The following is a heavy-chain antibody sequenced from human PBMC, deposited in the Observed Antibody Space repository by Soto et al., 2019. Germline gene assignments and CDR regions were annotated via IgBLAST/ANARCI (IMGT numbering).Heavy chain of an antibody. V-gene: IGHV3-23*01. CDR2: MTGRGADI. CDR1: GFSISTYA. Sequence: EVQLLESGGGLVQPGGSLRISCAASGFSISTYAMMWVRQAPGKGQEWVAGMTGRGADIRYADPVKGRFTISKDNSKNTLYLQLDSLRADDTAIYYCAKDAVYNDGLWLVGNWGQGTLVTVSS. J-gene: IGHJ4*02. CDR3: AKDAVYNDGLWLVGN. D-gene: IGHD2-21*01.